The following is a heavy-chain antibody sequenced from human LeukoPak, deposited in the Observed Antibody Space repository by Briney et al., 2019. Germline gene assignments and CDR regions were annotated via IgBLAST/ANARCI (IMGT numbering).Heavy chain of an antibody. CDR1: GFAFSTYT. D-gene: IGHD1/OR15-1a*01. CDR3: ARVAGQGWGPITTNVNAYLDS. V-gene: IGHV3-21*01. CDR2: IISISISI. J-gene: IGHJ4*02. Sequence: GGSLRLSCAASGFAFSTYTITWFRRPPGKGLNGVSPIISISISIFYADSVKGRFTISRDNAKNSLYLQMNSLRAEDTAVYYCARVAGQGWGPITTNVNAYLDSWGQGTLVPVSS.